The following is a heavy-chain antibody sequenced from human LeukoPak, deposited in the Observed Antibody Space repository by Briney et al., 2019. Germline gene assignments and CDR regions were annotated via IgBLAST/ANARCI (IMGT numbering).Heavy chain of an antibody. Sequence: GASVKVSCKASGYTFTSYYMHWVRQAPGQGLEWMGIINPSGGSTSYAQKLQGRVTMTRDTSTSTVYMELSSLRSEDTAVYYCARGPLPGYYYDSSGYNGAFDIWGQGTMVTVSS. J-gene: IGHJ3*02. CDR2: INPSGGST. CDR1: GYTFTSYY. D-gene: IGHD3-22*01. CDR3: ARGPLPGYYYDSSGYNGAFDI. V-gene: IGHV1-46*01.